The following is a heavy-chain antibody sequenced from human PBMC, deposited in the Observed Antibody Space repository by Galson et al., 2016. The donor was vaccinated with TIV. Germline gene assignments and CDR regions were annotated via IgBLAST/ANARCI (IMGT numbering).Heavy chain of an antibody. Sequence: SVKVSCKASGYTFTIYPMHWVRQAPGQRLEWMGWINGANGNTKYSQKFQGRVTITRDTSASTAYMDLGNLTSDDTAVYYCARPPYCGGDCFKYDSWGQGTPVTVSS. J-gene: IGHJ4*02. CDR2: INGANGNT. CDR1: GYTFTIYP. CDR3: ARPPYCGGDCFKYDS. D-gene: IGHD2-21*01. V-gene: IGHV1-3*01.